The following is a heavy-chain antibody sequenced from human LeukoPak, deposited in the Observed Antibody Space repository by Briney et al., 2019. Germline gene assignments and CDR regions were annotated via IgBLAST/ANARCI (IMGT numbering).Heavy chain of an antibody. D-gene: IGHD3-10*01. CDR1: GGSFSGYY. J-gene: IGHJ5*02. Sequence: SETLSLTCAVYGGSFSGYYWSWIRQPPGKGLEWIGEINHSGSTNYNPSLKSRVTISVDTSKNQFSLKLSSVTAADTAVYYCARGHMVRGDIILNRKFDPWGQGTLVTVSS. V-gene: IGHV4-34*01. CDR2: INHSGST. CDR3: ARGHMVRGDIILNRKFDP.